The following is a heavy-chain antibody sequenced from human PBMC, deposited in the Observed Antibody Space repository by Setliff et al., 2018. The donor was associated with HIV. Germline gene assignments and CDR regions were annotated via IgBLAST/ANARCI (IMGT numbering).Heavy chain of an antibody. V-gene: IGHV1-46*01. CDR1: GYTFTSYY. Sequence: GASVKVSCKASGYTFTSYYMHWVRQAPGQGLEWMGIINPSGGSTSYAQKFQGRVTMTTDTSTSTAYMELRSLRSDDTAVYYCATSSRIYYYSYMDVWGKGTTVTVSS. CDR3: ATSSRIYYYSYMDV. J-gene: IGHJ6*03. CDR2: INPSGGST. D-gene: IGHD2-2*01.